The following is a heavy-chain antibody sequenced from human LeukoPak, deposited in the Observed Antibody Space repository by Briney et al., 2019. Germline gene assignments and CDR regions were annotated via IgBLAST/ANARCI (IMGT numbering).Heavy chain of an antibody. CDR3: TRGYGHYDSSGYH. J-gene: IGHJ4*02. Sequence: KPGRSLRLSCTASGFTFGDYAMSWFRPAPGKGLEWVGFIRSKAYGGTTGYAASVKGRFTVSRDDSKSIAYLQMNSLKTEDTAAYYCTRGYGHYDSSGYHWGQGTLVTVSS. D-gene: IGHD3-22*01. V-gene: IGHV3-49*05. CDR2: IRSKAYGGTT. CDR1: GFTFGDYA.